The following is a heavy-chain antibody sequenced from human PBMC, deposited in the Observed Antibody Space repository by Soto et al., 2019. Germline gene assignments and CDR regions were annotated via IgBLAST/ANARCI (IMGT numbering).Heavy chain of an antibody. CDR3: ARVCGKGVVVPAYYFDY. Sequence: SETLSLTCAVYGGSFSGYYWSWIRQPPGKGLEWIGEINHSGSTNYNPSLKSRVTISVDTSKNQFSLKLSSVTAADTAVYYCARVCGKGVVVPAYYFDYWGQGTLVTAPQ. CDR1: GGSFSGYY. V-gene: IGHV4-34*01. CDR2: INHSGST. D-gene: IGHD2-2*01. J-gene: IGHJ4*02.